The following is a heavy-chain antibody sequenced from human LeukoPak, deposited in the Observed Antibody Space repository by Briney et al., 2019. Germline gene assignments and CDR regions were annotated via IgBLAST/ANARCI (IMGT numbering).Heavy chain of an antibody. J-gene: IGHJ3*02. CDR2: ISSSSSYI. V-gene: IGHV3-21*01. D-gene: IGHD3-22*01. CDR1: GFTFSRHG. CDR3: ARDSYDSSGYYVAFDI. Sequence: GGSLRLSCAASGFTFSRHGMNWVRQAPGKGLEWVSSISSSSSYIYYADSVKGRLTISRDNAKNSLYLQMNSLRAEDTAVYYCARDSYDSSGYYVAFDIWGQGTMVTVSS.